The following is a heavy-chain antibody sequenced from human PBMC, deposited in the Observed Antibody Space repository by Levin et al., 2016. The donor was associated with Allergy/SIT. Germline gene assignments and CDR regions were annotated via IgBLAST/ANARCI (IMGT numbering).Heavy chain of an antibody. V-gene: IGHV4-34*01. J-gene: IGHJ5*02. D-gene: IGHD3-3*01. CDR1: GGSFSGYY. CDR2: INHSGST. Sequence: SETLSLTCAVYGGSFSGYYWSWIRQPPGKGLEWIGEINHSGSTNYNPSLKSRVTISVDTSKNQFSLKLSSVTAADTAVYYCARGVRITIFGVVIIRTMGWFDPWGQGTLVTVSS. CDR3: ARGVRITIFGVVIIRTMGWFDP.